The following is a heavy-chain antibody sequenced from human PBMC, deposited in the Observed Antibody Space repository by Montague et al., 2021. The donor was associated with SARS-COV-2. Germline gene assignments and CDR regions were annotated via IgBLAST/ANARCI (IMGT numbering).Heavy chain of an antibody. CDR3: ARDSIAAAGTDY. CDR2: INHSGST. CDR1: GGSISGYY. V-gene: IGHV4-34*01. J-gene: IGHJ4*02. Sequence: SETLSLTCAVYGGSISGYYWSWIRQPPGKGLEWIGEINHSGSTNYNPSLKSRVTISVDTSKNQFSLKLSSVTAADTAVYYCARDSIAAAGTDYWGQGTLVPVDS. D-gene: IGHD6-13*01.